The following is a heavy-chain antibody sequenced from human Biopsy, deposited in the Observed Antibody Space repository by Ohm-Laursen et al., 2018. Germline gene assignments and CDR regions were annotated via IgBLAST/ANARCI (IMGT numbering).Heavy chain of an antibody. Sequence: SVKVSCNASGYTFTSYGITWVRQAPGQGLEWMGWITTYNGNTNYAQKVQGRVTMTTDTSTSTAYMELRSLRSDDTAVYYCARDRGYYYYYGMDVWGQGTTVTVSS. D-gene: IGHD3-10*01. CDR2: ITTYNGNT. CDR1: GYTFTSYG. CDR3: ARDRGYYYYYGMDV. J-gene: IGHJ6*02. V-gene: IGHV1-18*01.